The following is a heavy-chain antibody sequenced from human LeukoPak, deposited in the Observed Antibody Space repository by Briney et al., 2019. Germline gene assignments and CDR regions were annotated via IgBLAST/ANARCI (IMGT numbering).Heavy chain of an antibody. D-gene: IGHD2-2*01. V-gene: IGHV4-31*03. CDR2: IYYSGST. CDR3: ARVVVVPAAHFDY. CDR1: DGSISSGDYY. Sequence: RSSETLSLTCTVSDGSISSGDYYWSWIRQHPGKGLEWIGYIYYSGSTYYNPSLKSRVTISVDTSKNQFSLKLSSVTAADTAVYYCARVVVVPAAHFDYWGQGTLVTVSS. J-gene: IGHJ4*02.